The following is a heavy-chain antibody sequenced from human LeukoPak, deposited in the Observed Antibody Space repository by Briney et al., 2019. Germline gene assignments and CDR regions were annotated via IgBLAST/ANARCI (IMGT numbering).Heavy chain of an antibody. V-gene: IGHV1-69*13. Sequence: EASVKVSCKASGGTFSSYAISWVRQPPGQGLKRMGGIIPLFGTANYAQKFQGRVKITAEESTRTAYMELSSLRSEDTAVYYCARVLCSSTSCYYYYGMDVWGQGTTVTVSS. J-gene: IGHJ6*02. CDR2: IIPLFGTA. D-gene: IGHD2-2*01. CDR3: ARVLCSSTSCYYYYGMDV. CDR1: GGTFSSYA.